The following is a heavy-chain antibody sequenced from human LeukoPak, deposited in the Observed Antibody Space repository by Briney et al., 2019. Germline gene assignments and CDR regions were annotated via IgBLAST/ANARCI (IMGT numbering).Heavy chain of an antibody. CDR1: GFTFSSYA. Sequence: GGSLRLSCAASGFTFSSYAMHWVRQAPGKGLEYVSAISSNGGSTYYANSVKGRFTISRDNSKNTLYLQMGSLRAEDTAVYYCARGLAGTFSFDYWGQGVLVTVSS. CDR3: ARGLAGTFSFDY. D-gene: IGHD3-16*01. CDR2: ISSNGGST. V-gene: IGHV3-64*01. J-gene: IGHJ4*02.